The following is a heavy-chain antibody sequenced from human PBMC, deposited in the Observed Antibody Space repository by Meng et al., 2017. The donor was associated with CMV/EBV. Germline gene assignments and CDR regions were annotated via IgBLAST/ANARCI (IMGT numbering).Heavy chain of an antibody. CDR1: GFTFSDYY. Sequence: GEFLKISCAASGFTFSDYYMNWIRQAPGKGLEWVSYISSSGSTIYYADSVKGRFTISRDNAKNSLYLQMNSLRAEDTAVYYCARDTPGRRIWSGYPSGDYYGMDVWGQGTTVTVSS. CDR3: ARDTPGRRIWSGYPSGDYYGMDV. D-gene: IGHD3-3*01. J-gene: IGHJ6*02. V-gene: IGHV3-11*04. CDR2: ISSSGSTI.